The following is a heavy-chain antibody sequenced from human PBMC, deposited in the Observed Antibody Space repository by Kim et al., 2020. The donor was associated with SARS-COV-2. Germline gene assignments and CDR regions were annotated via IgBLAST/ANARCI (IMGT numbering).Heavy chain of an antibody. J-gene: IGHJ4*02. CDR3: AKGGSTVTTRHFDY. D-gene: IGHD4-17*01. V-gene: IGHV3-23*01. Sequence: GGSLRLSCAASGFAFSSYSMAWVRQAPGKGLEWVSIISGRGGDTYFADSVKGRITISRDNSKNTLDLQMNSLRVDDMAVYYCAKGGSTVTTRHFDYWGQGTQVTVSS. CDR1: GFAFSSYS. CDR2: ISGRGGDT.